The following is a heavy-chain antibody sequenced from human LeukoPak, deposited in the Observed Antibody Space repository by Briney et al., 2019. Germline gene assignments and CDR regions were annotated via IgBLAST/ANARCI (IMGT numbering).Heavy chain of an antibody. CDR3: ARGTTALMDD. CDR2: ISSGTSFI. CDR1: GFPFSSYS. D-gene: IGHD2-21*02. V-gene: IGHV3-21*01. J-gene: IGHJ6*03. Sequence: GGSLRLSCAASGFPFSSYSMNWVRQAPGKGLEWVSSISSGTSFIYYADSVKGRFTISRDNAKNSLYLQMNSLRAEDTAVYYCARGTTALMDDWGKGTTVTVSS.